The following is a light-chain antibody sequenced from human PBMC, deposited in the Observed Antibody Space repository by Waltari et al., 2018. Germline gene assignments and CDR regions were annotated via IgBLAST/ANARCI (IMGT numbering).Light chain of an antibody. CDR3: VQAVAFPYS. Sequence: DIVMTQTPLSLPITPGEPASISCRSSQSLLHSNGNTYLHWYLQKPGQSPQLLIYGGSNRASGVPDRFSGSGSGTDFTLKINKLEAEDVGVYYCVQAVAFPYSFGQGTKVEIK. V-gene: IGKV2-40*01. J-gene: IGKJ2*03. CDR1: QSLLHSNGNTY. CDR2: GGS.